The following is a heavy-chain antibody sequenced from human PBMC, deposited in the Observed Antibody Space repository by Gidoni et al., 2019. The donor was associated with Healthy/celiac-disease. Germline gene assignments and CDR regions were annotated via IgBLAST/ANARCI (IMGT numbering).Heavy chain of an antibody. D-gene: IGHD3-3*01. CDR1: GFTFSSYA. CDR3: AKDQTIFGVVAPPYYYYYMDV. V-gene: IGHV3-23*04. CDR2: ISGSGGST. J-gene: IGHJ6*03. Sequence: EVQLVESGGGLVQPGGSLRLSCAASGFTFSSYAMSWVRQAPGKGLEWVSAISGSGGSTYYADSVKGRFTISRDNSKNTLYLQMNSLRAEDTAVYYCAKDQTIFGVVAPPYYYYYMDVWGKGTTVTVSS.